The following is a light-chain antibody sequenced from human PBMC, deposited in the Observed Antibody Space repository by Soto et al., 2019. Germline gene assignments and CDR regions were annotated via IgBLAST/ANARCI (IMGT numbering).Light chain of an antibody. CDR1: SSNIGGNV. V-gene: IGLV1-44*01. Sequence: QSVLTQPPSASATPGQRVTISCSGSSSNIGGNVVNWYQQLPGTAPKVLIYSNNYRPSGVPDRFSGSKSGTSASLAIGGLQSEDEADYYCATWDDRLNGVVFGGGTQLTVL. CDR2: SNN. J-gene: IGLJ2*01. CDR3: ATWDDRLNGVV.